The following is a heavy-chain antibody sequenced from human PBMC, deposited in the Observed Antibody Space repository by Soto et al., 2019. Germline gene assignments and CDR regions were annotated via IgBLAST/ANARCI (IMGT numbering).Heavy chain of an antibody. Sequence: ESLKISWKGAGYSVTSYWIGGVRQMPGKGLEWMGIIYPGDSDTRYSPSFQGQVTISADKSISTAYLQWSSLKASDTAMYYCARPEGVSDYDYIWGSYRSFALDIWGQGTMVTVSS. CDR1: GYSVTSYW. D-gene: IGHD3-16*02. V-gene: IGHV5-51*01. CDR2: IYPGDSDT. CDR3: ARPEGVSDYDYIWGSYRSFALDI. J-gene: IGHJ3*02.